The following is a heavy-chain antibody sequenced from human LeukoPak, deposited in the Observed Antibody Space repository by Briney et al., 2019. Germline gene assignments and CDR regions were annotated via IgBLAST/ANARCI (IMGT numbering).Heavy chain of an antibody. Sequence: GGSLRLSCAASGFTFSSYAMHWVRQAPGKGLEWVAVISYDGSNKYYADSVKGRFTISRDNSKNTLHLQMNSLRAEDTAVYYCARGWSAYCGGDCYQDFDYWGQGTLVTVSS. CDR1: GFTFSSYA. J-gene: IGHJ4*02. CDR2: ISYDGSNK. CDR3: ARGWSAYCGGDCYQDFDY. V-gene: IGHV3-30*01. D-gene: IGHD2-21*02.